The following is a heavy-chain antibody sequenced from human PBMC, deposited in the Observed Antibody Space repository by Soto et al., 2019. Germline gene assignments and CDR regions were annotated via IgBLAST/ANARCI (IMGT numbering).Heavy chain of an antibody. V-gene: IGHV4-59*01. D-gene: IGHD3-22*01. J-gene: IGHJ5*02. CDR1: GGSISNYY. Sequence: QVQLQESGPGLVKPSETLSLTCTVSGGSISNYYWSWIRQPPGKGLEWIGYIYYSGSTNYNPSLKSRVTISVDTSKNQFSLKLSSVTAADTAVYYCARDHSCGYYLNWFDPWGQGTLVTVSS. CDR3: ARDHSCGYYLNWFDP. CDR2: IYYSGST.